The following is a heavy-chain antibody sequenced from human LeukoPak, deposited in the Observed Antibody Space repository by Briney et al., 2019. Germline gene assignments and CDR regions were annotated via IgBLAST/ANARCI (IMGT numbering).Heavy chain of an antibody. V-gene: IGHV3-23*01. CDR3: AKRGGPWNVSNWFDP. D-gene: IGHD1-1*01. Sequence: TGGSLRLSCAASGFTFSSYAMSWVRQAPGKGLEWVSAISGSGGSTYHADSVKGRFTISRDNSKNTLYLQMNSLRAEDTAVYYCAKRGGPWNVSNWFDPWGQGTLVTVSS. CDR1: GFTFSSYA. CDR2: ISGSGGST. J-gene: IGHJ5*02.